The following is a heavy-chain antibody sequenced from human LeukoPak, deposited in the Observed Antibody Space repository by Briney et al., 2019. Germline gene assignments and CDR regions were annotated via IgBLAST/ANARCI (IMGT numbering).Heavy chain of an antibody. V-gene: IGHV1-2*02. CDR3: ARSPPAFYGSGSYQFDY. D-gene: IGHD3-10*01. CDR2: INPNSGGT. CDR1: GYTFTCYY. Sequence: ASVKVSCKASGYTFTCYYMHWVRQAPGQGLEWMGWINPNSGGTNYAQKFQGRVTMTRDTSISKAYMELSRLRSDDTAVYYCARSPPAFYGSGSYQFDYWGQGTLVTVSS. J-gene: IGHJ4*02.